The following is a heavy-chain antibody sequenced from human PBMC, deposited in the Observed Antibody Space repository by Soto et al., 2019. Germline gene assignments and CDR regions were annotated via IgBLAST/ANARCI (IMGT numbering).Heavy chain of an antibody. Sequence: GGSLRLSCAASGFTFSIYWMSWFRQAPGKGLEWVANIKGDGNEIYYVDSVKGRFTISRDNAKNSLYLQMNSLRAEDTAVYYCARLVSAAANDYWGQGALVTVSS. V-gene: IGHV3-7*04. J-gene: IGHJ4*02. CDR2: IKGDGNEI. D-gene: IGHD1-26*01. CDR3: ARLVSAAANDY. CDR1: GFTFSIYW.